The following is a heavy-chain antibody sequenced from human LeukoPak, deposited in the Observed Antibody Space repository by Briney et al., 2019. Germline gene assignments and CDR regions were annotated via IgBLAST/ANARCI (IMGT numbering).Heavy chain of an antibody. Sequence: SETLSLTCTVSGGSITNFYGGWIRQSPGKGLELIGYICYSGTTNYSPSLKSRVSISVDTSKKQFSLKLSSVTAADTAVYYCARSPGGGFDIWGQGTMVTVSS. J-gene: IGHJ3*02. CDR1: GGSITNFY. D-gene: IGHD2-15*01. CDR3: ARSPGGGFDI. V-gene: IGHV4-59*01. CDR2: ICYSGTT.